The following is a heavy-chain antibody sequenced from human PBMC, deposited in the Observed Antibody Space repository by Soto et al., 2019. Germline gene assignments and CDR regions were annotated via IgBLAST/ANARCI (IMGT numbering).Heavy chain of an antibody. Sequence: PGGSLRLSCAASGFTFSSYGMHWVRQAPGKGLEWVAVISYDGSNKYYADSVKGRFTISRDNSKNTLYLQMNSLRAEDTAVYYCAKGEGYDYIWGSYRYFDYWGQGTLVTVSS. V-gene: IGHV3-30*18. CDR2: ISYDGSNK. CDR3: AKGEGYDYIWGSYRYFDY. D-gene: IGHD3-16*02. J-gene: IGHJ4*02. CDR1: GFTFSSYG.